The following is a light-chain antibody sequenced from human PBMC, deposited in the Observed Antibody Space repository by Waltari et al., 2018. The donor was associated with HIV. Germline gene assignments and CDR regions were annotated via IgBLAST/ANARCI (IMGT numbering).Light chain of an antibody. J-gene: IGLJ3*02. CDR1: VLARKS. CDR2: KDN. V-gene: IGLV3-27*01. CDR3: YSAADSDEV. Sequence: SFELTQPSSVSVSPGQTARIPCSGDVLARKSARWFQKKPGQAPLLLLYKDNERPSGIPERFSGSSSGTTVTLTISGAQVEDEADYYCYSAADSDEVFGGGTKLTVL.